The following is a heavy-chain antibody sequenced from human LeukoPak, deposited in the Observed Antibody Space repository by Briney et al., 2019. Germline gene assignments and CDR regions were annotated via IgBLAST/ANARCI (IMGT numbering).Heavy chain of an antibody. J-gene: IGHJ4*02. Sequence: ASVKVPCKASGYTFTGYYLHWVRQAPGQGLEWMGWINPNSGDTNYAQKFQGRVTFTRDTSIGTAYLEVASDDTAVYYCARDLRGLYDYFDYWGQGTLVTVSS. CDR3: ARDLRGLYDYFDY. CDR2: INPNSGDT. D-gene: IGHD5/OR15-5a*01. V-gene: IGHV1-2*02. CDR1: GYTFTGYY.